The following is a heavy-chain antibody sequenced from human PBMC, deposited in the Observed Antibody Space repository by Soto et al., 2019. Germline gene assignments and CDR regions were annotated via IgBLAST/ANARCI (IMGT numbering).Heavy chain of an antibody. CDR2: INHSGST. V-gene: IGHV4-34*01. Sequence: QVQLQQWGAGLLKPSETLSLTCAVYGGSFSGYYWSWIRQPPGKGLEWIGEINHSGSTNYNPSFKSRVTISVDTSNNQFSLKLSSVTAADTAVYYCARVDDYWGQGTLVTVSS. CDR3: ARVDDY. CDR1: GGSFSGYY. J-gene: IGHJ4*02.